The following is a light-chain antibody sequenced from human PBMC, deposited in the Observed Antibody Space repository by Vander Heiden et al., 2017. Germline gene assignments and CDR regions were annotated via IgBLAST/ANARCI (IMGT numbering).Light chain of an antibody. J-gene: IGLJ1*01. V-gene: IGLV3-1*01. CDR3: QAWDSSTAFYV. CDR2: QDS. Sequence: SYELTQPPSVSVSPGQTASLTCSGDKLGDKYACWYQQKPGHSPVLVIYQDSKRPSGIPERFSGSNSGNTATLTISGTQAMDEADYYCQAWDSSTAFYVFGTGTKVTVL. CDR1: KLGDKY.